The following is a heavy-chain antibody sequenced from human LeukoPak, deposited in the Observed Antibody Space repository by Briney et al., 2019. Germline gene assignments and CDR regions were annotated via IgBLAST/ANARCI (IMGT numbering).Heavy chain of an antibody. D-gene: IGHD4-23*01. V-gene: IGHV4-34*01. CDR2: INHSGST. CDR1: GGSFSGYY. CDR3: ARADYGGNSASDP. J-gene: IGHJ5*02. Sequence: PSETLSLTCAVYGGSFSGYYWSWIRQPPGKGLEWIGEINHSGSTNYNPSLKSRVTISVDTSKNQFSLKLSSVTAADTAVYYCARADYGGNSASDPWGQGTLVTVSS.